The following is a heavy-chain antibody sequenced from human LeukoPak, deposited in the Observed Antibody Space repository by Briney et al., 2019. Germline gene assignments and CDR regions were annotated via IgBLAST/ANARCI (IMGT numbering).Heavy chain of an antibody. CDR3: AIRALTTPPY. Sequence: GGSLRLSCAASGFTFSSYAMHWVRQAPGKGLEWVSSINGGGDSTYYADSVKGRFTISRDNSKNTLYLQMNSLRAEDTAVYYCAIRALTTPPYWGQGTLVTVSS. CDR2: INGGGDST. D-gene: IGHD4-17*01. CDR1: GFTFSSYA. V-gene: IGHV3-23*01. J-gene: IGHJ4*02.